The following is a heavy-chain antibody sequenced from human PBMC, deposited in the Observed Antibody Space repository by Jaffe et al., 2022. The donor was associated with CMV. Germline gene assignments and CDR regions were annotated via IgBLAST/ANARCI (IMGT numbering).Heavy chain of an antibody. V-gene: IGHV3-30*18. CDR3: AKALLSIFAMGMDV. CDR2: ISYDGSNK. D-gene: IGHD3-3*01. Sequence: QVQLVESGGGVVQPGRSLRLSCAASGFTFSSYGMHWVRQAPGKGLEWVAVISYDGSNKYYADSVKGRFTISRDNSKNTLYLQMNSLRAEDTAVYYCAKALLSIFAMGMDVWGQGTTVTVSS. J-gene: IGHJ6*02. CDR1: GFTFSSYG.